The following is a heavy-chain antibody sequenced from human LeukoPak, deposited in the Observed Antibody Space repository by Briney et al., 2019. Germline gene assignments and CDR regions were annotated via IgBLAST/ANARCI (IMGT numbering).Heavy chain of an antibody. CDR2: ISSSSSYI. CDR1: GFTFSSHA. Sequence: GGSLRLSCAASGFTFSSHAMNWVRQAPGKGLEWVSSISSSSSYIYYADSVKGRFTISRDNAKNSLYLQMNSLRAEDTAVYYCARDRYDFWSGYPLTRAFDIWGQGTMVTVSS. V-gene: IGHV3-21*01. J-gene: IGHJ3*02. D-gene: IGHD3-3*01. CDR3: ARDRYDFWSGYPLTRAFDI.